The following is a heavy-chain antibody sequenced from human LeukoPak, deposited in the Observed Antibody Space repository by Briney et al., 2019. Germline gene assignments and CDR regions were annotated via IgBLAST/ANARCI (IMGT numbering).Heavy chain of an antibody. V-gene: IGHV3-23*01. CDR1: GFTFSSYA. Sequence: GGSLRLSCAASGFTFSSYAMSWVRQAPGKGLEWVSAISGSGGSTYYADSVKGRFTISRDNSKSALYLQMNSLRGEDTAVYYCFGITVTDVPYWGQGTLVTVSS. CDR2: ISGSGGST. J-gene: IGHJ4*02. CDR3: FGITVTDVPY. D-gene: IGHD1-7*01.